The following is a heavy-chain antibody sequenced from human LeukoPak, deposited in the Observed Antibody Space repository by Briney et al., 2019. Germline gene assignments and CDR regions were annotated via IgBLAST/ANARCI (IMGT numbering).Heavy chain of an antibody. CDR1: GFTFSSYS. CDR2: ISSSSSYI. Sequence: GGSLRLSCAASGFTFSSYSMNWVRQAPGKGLEWVSSISSSSSYIYYADSVKGRFTISRDNAKNSLYLQMNSLRAEDTAVYYCARGVGDTARVLYYFDYWGQGTLVTVSS. D-gene: IGHD5-18*01. CDR3: ARGVGDTARVLYYFDY. V-gene: IGHV3-21*01. J-gene: IGHJ4*02.